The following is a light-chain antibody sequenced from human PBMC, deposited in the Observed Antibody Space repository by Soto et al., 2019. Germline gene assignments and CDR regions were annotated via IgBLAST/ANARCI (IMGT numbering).Light chain of an antibody. Sequence: ATTEVPPTPSASPGQRATVSSPASQSVSSNLAWYQQKAGQAPRLLLYGASTSATGIPARFSGSGSGTEFTPATGSLQSEDFAVYYCKQYNNWPLTFGGGTKVDIK. CDR2: GAS. CDR1: QSVSSN. CDR3: KQYNNWPLT. J-gene: IGKJ4*01. V-gene: IGKV3-15*01.